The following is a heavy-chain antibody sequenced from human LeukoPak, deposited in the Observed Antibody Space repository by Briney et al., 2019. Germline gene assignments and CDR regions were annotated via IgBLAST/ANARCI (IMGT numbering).Heavy chain of an antibody. D-gene: IGHD2-2*01. CDR1: GGSISSYY. CDR3: ARSGSSSTIPKLDV. Sequence: PSETLSLTCTVSGGSISSYYWSWIRQPAGKRLEWIGRIYTSGSTNYNPSLKSRVTMSVDTSKNQFSLKLSSVTAADTAVYYCARSGSSSTIPKLDVWGKGTTVTVSS. V-gene: IGHV4-4*07. J-gene: IGHJ6*04. CDR2: IYTSGST.